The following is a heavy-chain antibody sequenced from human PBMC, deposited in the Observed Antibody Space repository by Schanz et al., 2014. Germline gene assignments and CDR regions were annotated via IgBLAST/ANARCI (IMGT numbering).Heavy chain of an antibody. CDR2: IIPILGIA. Sequence: QVQLEQSGAEVKKPGASVKVSCKASGYTFTSYGISWVRQAPGQGLEWMGRIIPILGIATYAQKFQGRLTITADKSTSTAYMELSSLRSEDTAMYYCARDYFGSGSHYVFDHWGQGTLVTVSS. J-gene: IGHJ4*02. V-gene: IGHV1-69*04. CDR3: ARDYFGSGSHYVFDH. D-gene: IGHD3-10*01. CDR1: GYTFTSYG.